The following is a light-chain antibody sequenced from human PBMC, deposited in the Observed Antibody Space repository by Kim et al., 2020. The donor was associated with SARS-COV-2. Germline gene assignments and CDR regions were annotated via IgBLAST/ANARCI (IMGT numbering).Light chain of an antibody. CDR3: QAWERTTVV. CDR1: KLGDEF. J-gene: IGLJ2*01. Sequence: ETPSKTAKSTCSGDKLGDEFVSWLQRKPGQSPVLVINQDNRRPSGIHERFAGANSGNTATLTSSGTQAVDEADYYCQAWERTTVVFGGGTQLTVL. CDR2: QDN. V-gene: IGLV3-1*01.